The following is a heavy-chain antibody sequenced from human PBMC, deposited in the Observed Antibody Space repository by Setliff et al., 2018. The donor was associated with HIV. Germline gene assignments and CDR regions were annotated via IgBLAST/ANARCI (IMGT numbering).Heavy chain of an antibody. CDR1: GGSFSDYY. V-gene: IGHV4-34*01. CDR3: SNWNTTVDADS. J-gene: IGHJ4*02. CDR2: INHSGST. Sequence: LSLTCAVYGGSFSDYYWSGIRQPPGKGLEWIGEINHSGSTNYNPSLKRRVTMSLDTSKNQFSLNLNSVTAADTAVYYCSNWNTTVDADSWGKGTLVTVSS. D-gene: IGHD1-1*01.